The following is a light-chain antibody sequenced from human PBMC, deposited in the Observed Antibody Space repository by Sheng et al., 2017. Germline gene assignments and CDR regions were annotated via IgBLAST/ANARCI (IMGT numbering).Light chain of an antibody. V-gene: IGKV3-11*01. CDR2: DAS. Sequence: VLTQSPATLSLSPGERATLSCRASQSISSNLAWYQQKPGQAPRLLIYDASNRATGIPARFSGSGSGTDFTLTISSLEPEDFAVYYCQQRSNWPGTFGQGTKLEI. CDR1: QSISSN. J-gene: IGKJ2*01. CDR3: QQRSNWPGT.